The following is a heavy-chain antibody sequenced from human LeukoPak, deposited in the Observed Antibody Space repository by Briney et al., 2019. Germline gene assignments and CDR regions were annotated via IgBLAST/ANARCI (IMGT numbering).Heavy chain of an antibody. CDR3: ARDLVTVTKGFDI. Sequence: KSSEILSLTCAVSDDSFSSHYWTWIRQPPGKGLEWIGYISYIGSTNYNPSLKSRVTISIDTSKNQFSLKLSSVTAADTAVYYCARDLVTVTKGFDIWGQGTMVSVSS. CDR1: DDSFSSHY. CDR2: ISYIGST. D-gene: IGHD4-17*01. V-gene: IGHV4-59*11. J-gene: IGHJ3*02.